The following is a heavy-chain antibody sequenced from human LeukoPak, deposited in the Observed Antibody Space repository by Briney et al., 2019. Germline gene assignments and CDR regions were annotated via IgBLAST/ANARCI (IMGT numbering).Heavy chain of an antibody. D-gene: IGHD4-23*01. CDR2: INTNTGNP. Sequence: ASVKVSCKASGYTFTSYGISWVRQAPGQGLEWMGWINTNTGNPTYAQGFTGRFVFSLDTSVSTAYLQISSLKAEDTAVYYCARGRATVAPGHFDIWGQGTMVTVSS. CDR3: ARGRATVAPGHFDI. J-gene: IGHJ3*02. V-gene: IGHV7-4-1*02. CDR1: GYTFTSYG.